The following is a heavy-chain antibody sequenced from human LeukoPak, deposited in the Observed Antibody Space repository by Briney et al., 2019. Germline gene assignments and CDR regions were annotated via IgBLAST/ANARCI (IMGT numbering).Heavy chain of an antibody. Sequence: GGSLRLSCAASEFTFSFYAMHWVRQAPGKGLDWVAVISYDGNNKYYADSMKGRFTISRDNSKKTLYLEMNSLRAEDTAVYYCARDRRNDGYYFDYWGQGTLVTVSS. CDR1: EFTFSFYA. D-gene: IGHD1-1*01. V-gene: IGHV3-30*07. J-gene: IGHJ4*02. CDR2: ISYDGNNK. CDR3: ARDRRNDGYYFDY.